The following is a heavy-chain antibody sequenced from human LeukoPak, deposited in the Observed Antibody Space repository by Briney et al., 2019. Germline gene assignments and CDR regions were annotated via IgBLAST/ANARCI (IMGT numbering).Heavy chain of an antibody. J-gene: IGHJ4*02. Sequence: TSETLSLTCTVSGGSISSYYWSWIRQPPGKGLEWIGYIYYSGSTNYNPSLKSRVTISVDTSKNQFSLKLSSVTAAVTAVYYCARAPLYCSGGSCYSGFLDYWGQGTLVTVSS. V-gene: IGHV4-59*01. CDR3: ARAPLYCSGGSCYSGFLDY. D-gene: IGHD2-15*01. CDR2: IYYSGST. CDR1: GGSISSYY.